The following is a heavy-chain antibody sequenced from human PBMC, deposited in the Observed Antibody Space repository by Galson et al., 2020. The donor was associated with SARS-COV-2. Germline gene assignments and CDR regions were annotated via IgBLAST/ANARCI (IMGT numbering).Heavy chain of an antibody. V-gene: IGHV3-11*04. D-gene: IGHD6-19*01. CDR2: ISSSGSAT. CDR3: ARLQWSSGWYAVDF. J-gene: IGHJ4*02. Sequence: GGSLRLSCAVSGFTFGDYYMTWIRQVPGKGLECVSYISSSGSATYNADSVKGRFTISRDNGKNSLYLQMTSLRAEDTAFYYCARLQWSSGWYAVDFWAQGTLITVSS. CDR1: GFTFGDYY.